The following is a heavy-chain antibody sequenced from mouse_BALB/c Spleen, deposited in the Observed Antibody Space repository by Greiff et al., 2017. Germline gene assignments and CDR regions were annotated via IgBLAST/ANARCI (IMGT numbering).Heavy chain of an antibody. D-gene: IGHD2-1*01. CDR3: ARSDDGNPDDAMDD. Sequence: QVQLQQPGAELVKPGASVKLSCKASGYTFTSYWMHWVTQRPGQGLEWIGEINPSNGRTNYNEKFKSKATLTVDKSSSTAYMQLSSLTSEDSAVYYGARSDDGNPDDAMDDWGQGTSVTDSA. CDR1: GYTFTSYW. V-gene: IGHV1S81*02. J-gene: IGHJ4*01. CDR2: INPSNGRT.